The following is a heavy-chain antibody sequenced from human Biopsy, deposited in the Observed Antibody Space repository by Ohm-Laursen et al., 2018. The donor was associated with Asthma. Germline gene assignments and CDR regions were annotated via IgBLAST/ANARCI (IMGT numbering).Heavy chain of an antibody. J-gene: IGHJ4*02. Sequence: ASVKASCKISGYSLTDLSMHWVRQAPGQGLEWMGGHDPEEGGTVNARRFQGRVTMTEDASTDTAYMELSSLSSDDTAVYYCASDFPKDYVRYNFQFWGQGTLVTVSS. CDR1: GYSLTDLS. CDR2: HDPEEGGT. D-gene: IGHD4-17*01. CDR3: ASDFPKDYVRYNFQF. V-gene: IGHV1-24*01.